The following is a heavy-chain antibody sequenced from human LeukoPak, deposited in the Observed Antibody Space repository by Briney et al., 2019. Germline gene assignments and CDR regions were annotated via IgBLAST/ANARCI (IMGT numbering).Heavy chain of an antibody. CDR2: ISSSSSYT. CDR3: ARDLKCSGGSCY. V-gene: IGHV3-21*01. J-gene: IGHJ4*02. CDR1: GFTFSSYS. D-gene: IGHD2-15*01. Sequence: PGGSLRLSCAASGFTFSSYSMNWVRQAPGKGLEWVSSISSSSSYTFYADSVKGRFTISRDNAKNTVYLQMNSLRAEDTAVYYCARDLKCSGGSCYWGQGTLVTVSS.